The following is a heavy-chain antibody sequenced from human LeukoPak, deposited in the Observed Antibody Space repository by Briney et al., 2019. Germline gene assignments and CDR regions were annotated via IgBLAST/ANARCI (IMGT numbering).Heavy chain of an antibody. CDR1: DGAITGYY. CDR2: THYGGTT. CDR3: GGGYSTWLIYELDC. Sequence: SDTLSLTCTVSDGAITGYYWGWIRQPPGKGLDWIGHTHYGGTTNYNPSLKSRVTISVDTSNNPFSLKLTSVTGADTALYCCGGGYSTWLIYELDCWGQGALVGVSS. J-gene: IGHJ4*02. V-gene: IGHV4-59*03. D-gene: IGHD5-12*01.